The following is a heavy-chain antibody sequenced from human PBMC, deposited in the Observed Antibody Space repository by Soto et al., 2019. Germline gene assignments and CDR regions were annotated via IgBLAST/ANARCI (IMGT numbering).Heavy chain of an antibody. CDR2: IYTGGST. CDR1: GFTVSSNY. CDR3: ARDYGGSGRFDY. Sequence: EVQLVESGGGLVQPGGSLRLSCAASGFTVSSNYMSWVRQAPGKGLEWVSVIYTGGSTYYADSVKGRFTISRDNSKNTQNLKMNSLRPEDTAVYYCARDYGGSGRFDYWGQGTLVTVSS. J-gene: IGHJ4*02. V-gene: IGHV3-66*01. D-gene: IGHD4-17*01.